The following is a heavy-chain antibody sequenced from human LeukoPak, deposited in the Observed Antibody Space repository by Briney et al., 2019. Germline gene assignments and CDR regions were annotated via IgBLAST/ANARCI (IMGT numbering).Heavy chain of an antibody. Sequence: GGSLRLSCAASGFTFDDYAMHWVRQAPGKGLEWVSGVSLNSGSICYADSVKGRFTISRDNAKNSLYLQMNSLRAEDTALYYCAKGGQYYYYGMDVWGQGTTVTVSS. J-gene: IGHJ6*02. CDR3: AKGGQYYYYGMDV. V-gene: IGHV3-9*01. CDR1: GFTFDDYA. CDR2: VSLNSGSI.